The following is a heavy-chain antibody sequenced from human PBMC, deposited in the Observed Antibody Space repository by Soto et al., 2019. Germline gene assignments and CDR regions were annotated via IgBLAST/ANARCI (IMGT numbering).Heavy chain of an antibody. CDR1: GFTFSSYG. CDR3: AKFSTTVSHYYYGMDV. CDR2: ISYDGSNK. J-gene: IGHJ6*02. D-gene: IGHD4-17*01. Sequence: LSCAASGFTFSSYGMHWVRQAPGKGLEWVAVISYDGSNKYYADSVKGRFTISRDNSKNTLYLQMNSLRAEDTAVYYCAKFSTTVSHYYYGMDVWGQGTTVTVSS. V-gene: IGHV3-30*18.